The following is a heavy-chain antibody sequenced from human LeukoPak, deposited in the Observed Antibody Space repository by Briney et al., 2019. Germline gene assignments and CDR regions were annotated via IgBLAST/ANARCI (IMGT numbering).Heavy chain of an antibody. V-gene: IGHV1-69*04. CDR3: AREEPPSVAQYWFDP. CDR2: IIPILGIA. J-gene: IGHJ5*02. CDR1: GGTFSSYA. D-gene: IGHD1-14*01. Sequence: ASVKVSCKAPGGTFSSYAISWVRQAPGQGLEWMGRIIPILGIANYAQKFQGRVTITADKSTSTAYMELSSLRSEDTAVYYCAREEPPSVAQYWFDPWGQGTLVTVSS.